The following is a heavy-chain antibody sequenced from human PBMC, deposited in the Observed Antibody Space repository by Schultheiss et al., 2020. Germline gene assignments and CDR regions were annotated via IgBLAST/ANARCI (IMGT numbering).Heavy chain of an antibody. D-gene: IGHD5-12*01. CDR3: ARSVEWLRPYFDY. V-gene: IGHV3-64*04. CDR1: GFTFSSYA. CDR2: ISSNGGST. Sequence: GGSLRLSCSASGFTFSSYAMHWVRQAPGKGLEYVSAISSNGGSTYYADSVKGRFTISRDNSKNTLYLQMNSLRAEDTAVYYCARSVEWLRPYFDYWGQGTLVTVSS. J-gene: IGHJ4*02.